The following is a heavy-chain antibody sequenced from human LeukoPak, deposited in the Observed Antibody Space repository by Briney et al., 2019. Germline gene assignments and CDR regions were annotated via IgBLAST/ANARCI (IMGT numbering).Heavy chain of an antibody. CDR1: GFSFDDYA. CDR3: VKVRIVGAPTDYFDY. CDR2: ISWNSGTK. D-gene: IGHD1-26*01. J-gene: IGHJ4*02. Sequence: PGRSLRLSCAASGFSFDDYAMHWVRQAPGKGLEGVSGISWNSGTKVYAASVRGQFAISRDNAKNSLYLQMNSLRAEDTALYYCVKVRIVGAPTDYFDYWGQGTLVTVSS. V-gene: IGHV3-9*01.